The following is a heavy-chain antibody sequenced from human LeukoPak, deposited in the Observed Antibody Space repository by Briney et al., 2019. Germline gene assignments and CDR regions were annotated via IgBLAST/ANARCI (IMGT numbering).Heavy chain of an antibody. D-gene: IGHD1-26*01. Sequence: PGGSLRLSCAASGFTFSSYSMNWVRQAPRKGLEWVSSITSNSSYIYYPDSLKGRFTISRDNAKNSLYLQMNSLRAEDTAVYYCARVGIVGATTGFDYWGQGTLVTVSS. CDR1: GFTFSSYS. CDR3: ARVGIVGATTGFDY. J-gene: IGHJ4*02. V-gene: IGHV3-21*06. CDR2: ITSNSSYI.